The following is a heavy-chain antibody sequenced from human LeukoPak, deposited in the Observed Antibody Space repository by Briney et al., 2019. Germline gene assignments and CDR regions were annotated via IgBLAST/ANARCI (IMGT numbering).Heavy chain of an antibody. D-gene: IGHD3-22*01. Sequence: SETLSLTCTVSGGSISSYYWSWIRQPPGKGLEWIGYIYYSGSTNYNPSLKSRVTISVDTSKNQFSLKLSSVTAADTAAYYCARETYYYDSSGYTEYYFDYWGQGTLVTVSS. CDR3: ARETYYYDSSGYTEYYFDY. J-gene: IGHJ4*02. CDR1: GGSISSYY. V-gene: IGHV4-59*01. CDR2: IYYSGST.